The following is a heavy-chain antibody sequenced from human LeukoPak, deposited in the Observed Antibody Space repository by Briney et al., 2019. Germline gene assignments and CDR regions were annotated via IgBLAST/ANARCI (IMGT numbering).Heavy chain of an antibody. Sequence: GASVKVSCKASGYTFTGYYMHWVRQAPGQGLEWMGWINPNSGGTNYAQKVQGRVTMTRDTSISTAYMELSRLRSDDTAVYYCARARAYYYDSSVGIDYWGQGTLVTVSS. D-gene: IGHD3-22*01. V-gene: IGHV1-2*02. CDR1: GYTFTGYY. J-gene: IGHJ4*02. CDR3: ARARAYYYDSSVGIDY. CDR2: INPNSGGT.